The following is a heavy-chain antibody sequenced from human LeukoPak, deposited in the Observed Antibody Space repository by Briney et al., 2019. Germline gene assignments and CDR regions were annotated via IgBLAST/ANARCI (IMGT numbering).Heavy chain of an antibody. CDR2: ISYDGSNK. D-gene: IGHD2-15*01. V-gene: IGHV3-30-3*01. Sequence: GGSLRLSCAASGFTFSSYAMHWVRQAPGKGLEWVAVISYDGSNKYYADSVKGRFTISRDNSKNTLYLQMNSLRAEDTAVYYCASGGRGDAFDIWGQGTMVTVSS. J-gene: IGHJ3*02. CDR3: ASGGRGDAFDI. CDR1: GFTFSSYA.